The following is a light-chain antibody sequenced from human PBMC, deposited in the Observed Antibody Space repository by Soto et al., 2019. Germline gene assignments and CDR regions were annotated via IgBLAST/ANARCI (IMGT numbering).Light chain of an antibody. J-gene: IGKJ5*01. V-gene: IGKV3-20*01. CDR1: QSVSSRY. Sequence: EIVLTQSPGTLALSAGERATLSCGASQSVSSRYLAWYQQKPGHAPRLLIYGSSSRATGIPDSFSGSGSGTDFTLTISRLEPEDFAVYYCQQYGSSLSITFGQGTRLEIK. CDR3: QQYGSSLSIT. CDR2: GSS.